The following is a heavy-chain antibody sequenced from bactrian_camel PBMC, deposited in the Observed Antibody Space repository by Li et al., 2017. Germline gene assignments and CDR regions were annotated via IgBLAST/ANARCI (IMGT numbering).Heavy chain of an antibody. V-gene: IGHV3S40*01. CDR3: AAVHRDYCYPMFSYYAYTY. D-gene: IGHD2*01. CDR1: GVTYNRYC. Sequence: DVQLVESGGGSVQAGGSLRLSCAASGVTYNRYCMGWFRQAPGKKREGVAVTLIGGDSTSYGDSVKGRFTISQDGNKNTVYLQMNSLKPEDTGMYYCAAVHRDYCYPMFSYYAYTYWGQGTQVTVS. CDR2: TLIGGDST. J-gene: IGHJ4*01.